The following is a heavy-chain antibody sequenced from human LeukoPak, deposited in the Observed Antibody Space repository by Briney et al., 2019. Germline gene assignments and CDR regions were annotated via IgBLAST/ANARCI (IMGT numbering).Heavy chain of an antibody. Sequence: GGSLRLSCAASGFTFSSTRMSWVRQAPGKGLEWVAEIKQDGSEKYYVDSVKGRFTISRDNAKNSLYLQMNSLRDEDTAVYYCARAKDKCFNPWGQGTLVTVSS. V-gene: IGHV3-7*01. CDR3: ARAKDKCFNP. CDR1: GFTFSSTR. J-gene: IGHJ5*02. CDR2: IKQDGSEK.